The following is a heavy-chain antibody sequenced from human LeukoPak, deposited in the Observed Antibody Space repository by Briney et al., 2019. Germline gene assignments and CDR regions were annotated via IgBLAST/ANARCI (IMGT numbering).Heavy chain of an antibody. CDR1: GFSFSSYS. Sequence: RAGGSLRLSCAASGFSFSSYSMNWVRQAPGKGLEWVSSVSSSSSYIYYADSVKGRFTISRDNAKISLYLQMNSLRAEDTAVYYCARGNSVISGYDYYYYYYMDVWGKGTTVTVSS. V-gene: IGHV3-21*01. J-gene: IGHJ6*03. D-gene: IGHD5-12*01. CDR2: VSSSSSYI. CDR3: ARGNSVISGYDYYYYYYMDV.